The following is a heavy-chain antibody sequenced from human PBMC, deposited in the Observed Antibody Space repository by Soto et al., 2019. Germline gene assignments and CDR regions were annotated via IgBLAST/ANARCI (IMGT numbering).Heavy chain of an antibody. CDR3: ARGDCTNGVCLAFDP. V-gene: IGHV1-8*01. CDR1: GYTFTSYD. J-gene: IGHJ5*02. CDR2: MNPNSGNT. Sequence: ASVKVSCKASGYTFTSYDINWVRQATGQGLEWMGWMNPNSGNTGYAQKFQGRVTMTRNTSISTASMELSSLRSEDTAVYYCARGDCTNGVCLAFDPWGQGTLVTVSS. D-gene: IGHD2-8*01.